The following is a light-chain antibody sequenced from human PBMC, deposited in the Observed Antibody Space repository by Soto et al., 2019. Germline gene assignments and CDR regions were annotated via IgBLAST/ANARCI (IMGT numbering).Light chain of an antibody. V-gene: IGKV3-15*01. J-gene: IGKJ1*01. CDR1: QSVTSN. CDR3: QQYNNWPRWT. CDR2: GAS. Sequence: EIVLTQSPATLSVSPGERATLSCRASQSVTSNLAWYQQKPGQAPRLLISGASTRATGIPARFSGSGSGTEFTLTISSRQSEDFAVYYCQQYNNWPRWTFGQGTKVEIK.